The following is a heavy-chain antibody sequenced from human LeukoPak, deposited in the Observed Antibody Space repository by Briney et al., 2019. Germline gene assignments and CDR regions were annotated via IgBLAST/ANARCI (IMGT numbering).Heavy chain of an antibody. Sequence: SETLSLTCAVYGGSFSGYYWSWIRQPPGKGLEWIGEINHSGSTNYNPSLKSRVTISVDTSKNQFSLKLSSVTAADTAVYYCARGLVGYYSAIDYWAREPWSPSPQ. CDR2: INHSGST. CDR3: ARGLVGYYSAIDY. CDR1: GGSFSGYY. D-gene: IGHD1-26*01. V-gene: IGHV4-34*01. J-gene: IGHJ4*02.